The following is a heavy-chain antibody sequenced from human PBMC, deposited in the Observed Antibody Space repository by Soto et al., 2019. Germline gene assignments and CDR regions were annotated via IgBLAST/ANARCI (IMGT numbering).Heavy chain of an antibody. V-gene: IGHV1-69*01. J-gene: IGHJ6*02. CDR3: AIWDFTYSYGSYYYYGMDV. Sequence: SVKVSCKASGGTFSSYAISWGRQAPVQGLEWMGGIIPIFGTANYAQKFQGRVTITADESTSTAYMELSSLRSEDTAVYYCAIWDFTYSYGSYYYYGMDVWGQGTTVTVSS. CDR2: IIPIFGTA. CDR1: GGTFSSYA. D-gene: IGHD5-18*01.